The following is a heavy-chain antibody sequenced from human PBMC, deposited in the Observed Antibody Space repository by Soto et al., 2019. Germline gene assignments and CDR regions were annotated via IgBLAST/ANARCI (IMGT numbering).Heavy chain of an antibody. V-gene: IGHV4-38-2*01. CDR3: DLCGGDGDQTALDY. Sequence: SETLSLTCAVSGYSISSGYYWGWIRQPPGKGLEWIGSIYHSGSTYYNPSPKSRVTISVKTSKNKFSLKLSSVTAADTAVYYCDLCGGDGDQTALDYWGQGTLVTVSS. J-gene: IGHJ4*02. CDR1: GYSISSGYY. CDR2: IYHSGST. D-gene: IGHD2-21*02.